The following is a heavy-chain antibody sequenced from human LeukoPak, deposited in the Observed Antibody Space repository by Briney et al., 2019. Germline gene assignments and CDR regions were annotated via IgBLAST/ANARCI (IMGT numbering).Heavy chain of an antibody. CDR2: IKQGGNEK. Sequence: PGGSLRLSCAASGFTFSGYWMSWVRQAPGKGLEWVATIKQGGNEKYYVDSVKGRFISSRDNHNNSLYLQMNSLRAEDPAVYYCASARYCSGGSCHYFDYWGQGTLVTVSS. CDR3: ASARYCSGGSCHYFDY. V-gene: IGHV3-7*03. D-gene: IGHD2-15*01. J-gene: IGHJ4*02. CDR1: GFTFSGYW.